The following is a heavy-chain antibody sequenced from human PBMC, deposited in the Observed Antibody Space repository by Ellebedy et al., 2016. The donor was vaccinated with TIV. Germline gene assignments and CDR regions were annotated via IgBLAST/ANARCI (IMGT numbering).Heavy chain of an antibody. D-gene: IGHD6-13*01. Sequence: SVKVSXXASGGTFSSYAISWVRQAPGQGLEWMGGIIPIFGTANYAQKFQGRVTITADESTSTAYMELSSLRSEDTAVYYCARGRWEQQLVFRYGMDVWGQGTTVTVSS. CDR1: GGTFSSYA. J-gene: IGHJ6*02. CDR2: IIPIFGTA. CDR3: ARGRWEQQLVFRYGMDV. V-gene: IGHV1-69*13.